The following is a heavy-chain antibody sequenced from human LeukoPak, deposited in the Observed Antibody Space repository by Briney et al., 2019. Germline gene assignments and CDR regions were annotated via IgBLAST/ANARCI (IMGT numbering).Heavy chain of an antibody. J-gene: IGHJ4*02. D-gene: IGHD3-22*01. CDR3: AKGYDSSGYPSPDY. CDR1: GFTFTSYA. V-gene: IGHV3-23*01. CDR2: ISGSGGSS. Sequence: GGSLRLSCAASGFTFTSYAMSWVRQAPGKGLEWVSAISGSGGSSYYADSVKGRFTISRDNSKNTLYLQMNSLRAKDTAVYYCAKGYDSSGYPSPDYWGQGTLVTVSS.